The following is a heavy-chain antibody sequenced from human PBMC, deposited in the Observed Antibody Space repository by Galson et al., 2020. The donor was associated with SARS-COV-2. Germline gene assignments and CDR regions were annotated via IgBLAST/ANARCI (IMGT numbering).Heavy chain of an antibody. CDR1: GFTFSSYD. CDR2: ISGSGDST. D-gene: IGHD3-9*01. CDR3: AKRNSGYNILTGYYTPFDY. J-gene: IGHJ4*02. Sequence: SCVASGFTFSSYDMNWVRQAPGKGLEWVSSISGSGDSTYSAASVRGRFTISRDNSKNTMYLQMNSLRAEDTAVYYCAKRNSGYNILTGYYTPFDYWGQGTLVTVSS. V-gene: IGHV3-23*01.